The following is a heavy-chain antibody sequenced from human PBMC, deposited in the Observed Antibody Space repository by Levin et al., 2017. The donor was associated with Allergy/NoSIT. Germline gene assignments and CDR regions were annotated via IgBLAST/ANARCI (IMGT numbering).Heavy chain of an antibody. CDR2: INHSGST. Sequence: SETLSLTCAVYGGSFSGYYWSWIRQPPGKGLEWIGEINHSGSTNYNPSLKSRVTISVDTSKNQFSLKLSSVTAADTAVYYCARGRWATITFFDYWGQGTLVTVSS. V-gene: IGHV4-34*01. CDR3: ARGRWATITFFDY. CDR1: GGSFSGYY. D-gene: IGHD5-12*01. J-gene: IGHJ4*02.